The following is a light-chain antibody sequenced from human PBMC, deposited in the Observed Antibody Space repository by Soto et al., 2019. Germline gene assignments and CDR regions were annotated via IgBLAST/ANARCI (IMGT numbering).Light chain of an antibody. CDR2: GAS. CDR3: QQYGSSPPMYT. CDR1: QSVSSSY. V-gene: IGKV3-20*01. J-gene: IGKJ2*01. Sequence: EIVLTQSSGTLSLSPGERATLSCRASQSVSSSYLAWYQQKPGQAHRLLIYGASSRATGIPDRFSGSGSGTDFTLTISSLEPEDFAVYYCQQYGSSPPMYTFGQGTKLEIK.